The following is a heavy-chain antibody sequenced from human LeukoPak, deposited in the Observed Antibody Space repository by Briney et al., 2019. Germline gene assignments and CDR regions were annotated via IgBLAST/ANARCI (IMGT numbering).Heavy chain of an antibody. J-gene: IGHJ4*02. CDR2: FYYRGST. CDR1: GGSISSHY. Sequence: SETLSLTCTVSGGSISSHYWSWIRQPPGKGLEWLGYFYYRGSTNYNPSLKSRVPISVDTSQNQFSLKLSSVTAADTAVYYCARSGGSYYGNYFDYWGQGTLVTVSS. CDR3: ARSGGSYYGNYFDY. D-gene: IGHD1-26*01. V-gene: IGHV4-59*11.